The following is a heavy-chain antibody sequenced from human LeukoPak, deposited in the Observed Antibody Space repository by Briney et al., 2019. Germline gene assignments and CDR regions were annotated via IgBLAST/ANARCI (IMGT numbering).Heavy chain of an antibody. J-gene: IGHJ5*02. CDR2: ISYSGST. D-gene: IGHD3-16*01. V-gene: IGHV4-39*01. CDR3: AKRKGVWGNYFDP. CDR1: GASITNNTYY. Sequence: SETLSLTCIVSGASITNNTYYWGWFRQPPGKRLEWVGSISYSGSTYYNPSLKSRLTIFVDTSKNQFSLRLNSVTAADTALYYCAKRKGVWGNYFDPWGQGILVTVSS.